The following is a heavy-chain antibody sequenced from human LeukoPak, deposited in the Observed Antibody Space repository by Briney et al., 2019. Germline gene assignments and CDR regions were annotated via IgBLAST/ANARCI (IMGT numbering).Heavy chain of an antibody. D-gene: IGHD3-3*01. CDR3: AKGHDDFRQFDY. CDR2: IIPIFGTG. CDR1: GCTFANYA. Sequence: ASVTVSCTASGCTFANYAISWVRKAPGQGLEWMGGIIPIFGTGDSAQKFQGRLTITADESTRTTYMELSSLRSEDTAVYYCAKGHDDFRQFDYWGQGTLVTVSS. J-gene: IGHJ4*02. V-gene: IGHV1-69*13.